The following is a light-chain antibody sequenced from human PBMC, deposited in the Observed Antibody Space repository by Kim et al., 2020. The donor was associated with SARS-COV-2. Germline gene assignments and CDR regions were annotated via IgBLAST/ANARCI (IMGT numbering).Light chain of an antibody. CDR2: AAS. Sequence: ASAGERVTITCRASQSINTYLNWYQQKPGKAPKLLSYAASTLQSGVPSRFSGSGSGTDFTLTITSLQPEDFATYCCQQSQTAPLLTFGGGTKLEI. V-gene: IGKV1-39*01. CDR1: QSINTY. J-gene: IGKJ4*01. CDR3: QQSQTAPLLT.